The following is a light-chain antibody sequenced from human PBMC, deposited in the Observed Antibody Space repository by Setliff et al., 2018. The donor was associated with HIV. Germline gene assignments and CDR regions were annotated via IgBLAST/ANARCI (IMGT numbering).Light chain of an antibody. CDR3: SSFTSSSSYV. CDR2: EVS. CDR1: SNDFGSSDY. V-gene: IGLV2-14*01. Sequence: QSALTQPASVSGSPGQSITISCTGTSNDFGSSDYVSWYQHQPGKVPKLMIYEVSNRPSGVSDRFSGSKSGNTASLTISGLQTEDEADYYCSSFTSSSSYVFGTGTKVTVL. J-gene: IGLJ1*01.